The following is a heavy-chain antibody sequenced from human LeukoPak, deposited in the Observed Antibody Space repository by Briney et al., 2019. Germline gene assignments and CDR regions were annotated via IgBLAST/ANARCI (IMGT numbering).Heavy chain of an antibody. V-gene: IGHV1-69*05. J-gene: IGHJ5*02. CDR3: AKGREGQLLVQFNYFDP. D-gene: IGHD6-13*01. CDR2: IIPILGKP. Sequence: ASVKVSCKASGGTFNDYGFNWVRQAPGQGLEWMGGIIPILGKPSYAQKFQGRVTITTGDSRSTAYMELSSLRVEDTARYYCAKGREGQLLVQFNYFDPWGQGTQVTVSS. CDR1: GGTFNDYG.